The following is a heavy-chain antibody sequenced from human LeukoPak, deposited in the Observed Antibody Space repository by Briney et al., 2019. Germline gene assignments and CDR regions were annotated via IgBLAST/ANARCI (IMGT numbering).Heavy chain of an antibody. CDR2: ITSSGRTI. J-gene: IGHJ4*02. D-gene: IGHD2-15*01. CDR1: GFTFSSYE. CDR3: ARGGGYCSGGSCYSGDFDY. V-gene: IGHV3-48*03. Sequence: GGSLRLSCAASGFTFSSYEMNWVRQAPGKGLEWVSYITSSGRTIYYADSVKGRFTISRDNAKNSLYLQMNGLRAEDMAVYYCARGGGYCSGGSCYSGDFDYWGQGTLVTVSS.